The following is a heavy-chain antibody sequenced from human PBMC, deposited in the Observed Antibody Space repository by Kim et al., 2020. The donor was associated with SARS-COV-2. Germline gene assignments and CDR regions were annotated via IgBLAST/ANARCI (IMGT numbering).Heavy chain of an antibody. CDR1: GFTFSSYA. V-gene: IGHV3-23*01. Sequence: GGSLRLSCAASGFTFSSYAMSWVRQAPGKGLEWVSAISGSGGSTYYADSVKGRFTISRDNSKNTLYLQMNSLRAEDTAVYYCAKDRDRYFDWLLLGYWGQGTLVTVSS. CDR3: AKDRDRYFDWLLLGY. J-gene: IGHJ4*02. D-gene: IGHD3-9*01. CDR2: ISGSGGST.